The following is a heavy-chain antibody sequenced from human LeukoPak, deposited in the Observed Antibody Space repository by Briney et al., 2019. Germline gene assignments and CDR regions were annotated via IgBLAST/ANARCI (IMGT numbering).Heavy chain of an antibody. J-gene: IGHJ4*02. D-gene: IGHD3-22*01. Sequence: PSETLSLTCAVYGGSFSGYYWSWSRQPPGKGLEWIGEINHSGSTNYNPSLKSRVTISVDTSKNQFSLKLSSVTAADTAVYYCARGLGDSSGYYSDYWGQGTLVTVSS. CDR1: GGSFSGYY. CDR3: ARGLGDSSGYYSDY. CDR2: INHSGST. V-gene: IGHV4-34*01.